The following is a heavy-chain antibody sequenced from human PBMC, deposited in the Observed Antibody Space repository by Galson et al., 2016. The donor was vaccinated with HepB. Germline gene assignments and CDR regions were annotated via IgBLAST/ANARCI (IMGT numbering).Heavy chain of an antibody. CDR1: GFTFSLYA. V-gene: IGHV3-64D*09. CDR2: ITSNGGST. CDR3: VKEGKPGNWGAWFDP. Sequence: SLRLSCAASGFTFSLYAMHWVRQAPGKGLEYVSGITSNGGSTKYADPVKGRFTISRDNSKNTLHLQMTSLRTEDTAVYYCVKEGKPGNWGAWFDPWGQGTLVTVSS. J-gene: IGHJ5*02. D-gene: IGHD7-27*01.